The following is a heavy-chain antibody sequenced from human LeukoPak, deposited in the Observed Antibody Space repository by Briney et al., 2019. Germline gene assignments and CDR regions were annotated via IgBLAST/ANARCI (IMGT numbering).Heavy chain of an antibody. J-gene: IGHJ3*02. CDR1: GGSISSYY. D-gene: IGHD3-22*01. CDR2: IYTSGST. Sequence: SETLSLTCTVSGGSISSYYWSWIRQTAGKGLEWIGRIYTSGSTNYNPSLKSRVTMSVDTSKNQFSLKLSSVTAADTAVYYCARDNYYDSSGPTGFDIWGQGTMATVSS. V-gene: IGHV4-4*07. CDR3: ARDNYYDSSGPTGFDI.